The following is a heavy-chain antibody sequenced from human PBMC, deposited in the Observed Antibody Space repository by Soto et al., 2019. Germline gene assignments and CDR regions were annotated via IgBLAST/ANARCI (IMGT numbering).Heavy chain of an antibody. D-gene: IGHD1-20*01. J-gene: IGHJ4*02. V-gene: IGHV4-31*03. CDR2: IYYSGST. CDR3: ARVVINWNGYYFDY. CDR1: GGSISSGGYY. Sequence: SETLSLTCTVSGGSISSGGYYWIWIRQHPGKGLEWIGYIYYSGSTYYNPSLKSRVTISVDTSKNQFSLKLSSVTAADTAVYYCARVVINWNGYYFDYWGQGTLVTVSS.